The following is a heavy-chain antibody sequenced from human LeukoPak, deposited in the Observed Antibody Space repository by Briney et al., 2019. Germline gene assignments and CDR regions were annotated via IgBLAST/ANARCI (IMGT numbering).Heavy chain of an antibody. J-gene: IGHJ6*04. CDR1: GFTFSSYA. Sequence: PGGSLRLSCAASGFTFSSYAMHWVRQAPGKGLEWVAVISYDGTNKYYADSVKGRFTMSRDNSMNTLYLQVNSLRAEDTAVYYCARGSTYYYILAGYYYYYGMDVWGKGTTVTVSS. D-gene: IGHD3-9*01. CDR2: ISYDGTNK. V-gene: IGHV3-30*04. CDR3: ARGSTYYYILAGYYYYYGMDV.